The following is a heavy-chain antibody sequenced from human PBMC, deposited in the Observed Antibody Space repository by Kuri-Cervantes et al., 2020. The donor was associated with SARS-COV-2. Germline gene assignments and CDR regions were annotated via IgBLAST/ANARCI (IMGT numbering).Heavy chain of an antibody. Sequence: ASVKVSCKASGYTFTGYYMHWVRQASGQGLEWMGWINPNSGGTNYAQKFQGRVTMTRDTSISTAYMELSRLRSDDTAVYYCARRPPYCSGGSCYYYYYGMDVWGQGTTVTV. V-gene: IGHV1-2*02. CDR1: GYTFTGYY. CDR2: INPNSGGT. CDR3: ARRPPYCSGGSCYYYYYGMDV. D-gene: IGHD2-15*01. J-gene: IGHJ6*02.